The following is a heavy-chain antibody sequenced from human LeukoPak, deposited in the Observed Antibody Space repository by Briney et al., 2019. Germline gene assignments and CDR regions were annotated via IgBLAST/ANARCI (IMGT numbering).Heavy chain of an antibody. CDR2: IYSSGTT. J-gene: IGHJ6*02. CDR1: GGSISSYY. Sequence: PSETLSLTCTVSGGSISSYYWSWIRQPAGKGLEWIGRIYSSGTTNYNPPFKSRVTMSVDTSKNQFSLTLNSLTAADTAVYYCARDEYYDSSGFPRYYYYYGMDVWGQGTAVTVSS. CDR3: ARDEYYDSSGFPRYYYYYGMDV. V-gene: IGHV4-4*07. D-gene: IGHD3-22*01.